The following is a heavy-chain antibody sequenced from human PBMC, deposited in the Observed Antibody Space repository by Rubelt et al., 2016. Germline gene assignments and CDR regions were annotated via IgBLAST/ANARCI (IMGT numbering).Heavy chain of an antibody. V-gene: IGHV4-34*01. D-gene: IGHD1-26*01. J-gene: IGHJ6*03. CDR1: GGSFSGYY. CDR3: ARGPRVGAAYYYYYMDV. Sequence: QVQLQQWGAGLLKPSETLSLTCAVYGGSFSGYYWSWIRQPPGKGLEWIGEINHSGSTNYNPSLKSLVTRSGETSKNQFSLKLSSVTAADTAVYYCARGPRVGAAYYYYYMDVWGKGTTVTVSS. CDR2: INHSGST.